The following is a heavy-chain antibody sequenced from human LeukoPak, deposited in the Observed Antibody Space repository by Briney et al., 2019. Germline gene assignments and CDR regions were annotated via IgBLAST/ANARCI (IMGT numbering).Heavy chain of an antibody. J-gene: IGHJ6*03. CDR1: GGSITIYY. Sequence: SETLSLTCTVSGGSITIYYWSWIRQPAGKGLEWIGRIYTSGSTNYNPSLKSRVTMSVDTSKNQFSLKLSSVTAADTAVYYCAREGIAAAGKNYYYYYYMDVWGKGTTVTISS. V-gene: IGHV4-4*07. D-gene: IGHD6-13*01. CDR2: IYTSGST. CDR3: AREGIAAAGKNYYYYYYMDV.